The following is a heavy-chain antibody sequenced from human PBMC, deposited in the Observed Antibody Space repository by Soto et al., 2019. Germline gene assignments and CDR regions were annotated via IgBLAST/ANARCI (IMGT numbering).Heavy chain of an antibody. V-gene: IGHV3-66*01. CDR3: TRDSSPTVTADS. J-gene: IGHJ4*02. Sequence: EVQLVESGGGLVQPGGSLRLSCAAFGFTVSGSYMTWVRQAPGKGLEWVSVMYSGGSTYYADSVNGRFTVSRDTSKNTLYLQMNNLRAEDTAVYYCTRDSSPTVTADSWGQGTLVTVSS. D-gene: IGHD4-17*01. CDR1: GFTVSGSY. CDR2: MYSGGST.